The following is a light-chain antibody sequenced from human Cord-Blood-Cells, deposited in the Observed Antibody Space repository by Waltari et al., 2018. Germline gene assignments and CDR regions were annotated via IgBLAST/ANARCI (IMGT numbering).Light chain of an antibody. V-gene: IGKV1-39*01. Sequence: DIQMPHSPSSQSASVGHRVTITCRASQSISSYLNWYQQKPEKAPKLLIYAASSLQSGVPSRFSGSGSGTDFTLTISSLQPEDFATYYCQQSYSTPWTFGQGTKMEIK. J-gene: IGKJ1*01. CDR1: QSISSY. CDR3: QQSYSTPWT. CDR2: AAS.